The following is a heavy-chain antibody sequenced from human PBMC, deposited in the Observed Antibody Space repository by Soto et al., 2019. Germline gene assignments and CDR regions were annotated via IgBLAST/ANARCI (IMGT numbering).Heavy chain of an antibody. CDR3: ARLVDYYDSSGQAGFDY. CDR1: GGSISSGDYY. D-gene: IGHD3-22*01. CDR2: IYYSGST. Sequence: SETLSLTCTVSGGSISSGDYYWSWIRQPPGKGLELIGYIYYSGSTYYNPSLKSRVTISVDTSKNQFSLKLSSVTAADTAVYYCARLVDYYDSSGQAGFDYWGQGTLVTVSS. J-gene: IGHJ4*02. V-gene: IGHV4-30-4*01.